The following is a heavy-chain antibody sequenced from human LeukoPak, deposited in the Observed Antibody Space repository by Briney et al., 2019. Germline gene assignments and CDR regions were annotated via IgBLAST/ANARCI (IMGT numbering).Heavy chain of an antibody. CDR3: ATAVEH. CDR2: IKQDGSEK. Sequence: GGSLRLSCAASGSTSSSYWMSWVRQAPGKGLEWVANIKQDGSEKYYVDSVKGRFTISRDNAKNSLYLQMNSLRAEDTAVYYCATAVEHWGQGTLVTVSS. CDR1: GSTSSSYW. V-gene: IGHV3-7*01. J-gene: IGHJ1*01.